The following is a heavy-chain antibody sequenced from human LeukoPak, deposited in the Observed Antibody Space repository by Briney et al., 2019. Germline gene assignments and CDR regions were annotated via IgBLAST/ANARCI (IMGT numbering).Heavy chain of an antibody. J-gene: IGHJ5*01. CDR1: GYSFTRNY. CDR3: ARGGLTMVRGVIEGFDC. V-gene: IGHV1-46*01. Sequence: GASVKVSCKASGYSFTRNYIHWVRQAPGQGLEWMGIINPSDGSTNYAQKFQGRVTMTRDTSTSTVYMELSSLRAEDTAVYYCARGGLTMVRGVIEGFDCWGQGTLVTVSS. D-gene: IGHD3-10*01. CDR2: INPSDGST.